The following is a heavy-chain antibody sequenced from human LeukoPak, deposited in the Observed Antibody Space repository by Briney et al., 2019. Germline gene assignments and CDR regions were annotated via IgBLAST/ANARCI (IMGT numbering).Heavy chain of an antibody. V-gene: IGHV1-18*01. D-gene: IGHD3-16*02. CDR3: ARDRYDYVWGSYPFDY. CDR1: GYTFTSYG. J-gene: IGHJ4*02. Sequence: VSVKVSCKASGYTFTSYGISWVRQAPGQGLEWMGWISAYNGNTNYAQKLQGRVTMTTDTSTSTAYMELRSLRSDDTAVYYCARDRYDYVWGSYPFDYWGQGTLVTVSS. CDR2: ISAYNGNT.